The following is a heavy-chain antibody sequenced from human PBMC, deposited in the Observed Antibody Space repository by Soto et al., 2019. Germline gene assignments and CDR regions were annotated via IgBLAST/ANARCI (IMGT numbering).Heavy chain of an antibody. D-gene: IGHD6-19*01. Sequence: GASVKVSCKASGGTFSSYAISWVRQAPGQGLEWMGGIIPIFGTANYAQKFQGRVTITADKSTSTAYMELSSLRSEDTAVYYCAGGIAVAGPGDWFDPWGQGTLVTVSS. CDR1: GGTFSSYA. J-gene: IGHJ5*02. CDR2: IIPIFGTA. V-gene: IGHV1-69*06. CDR3: AGGIAVAGPGDWFDP.